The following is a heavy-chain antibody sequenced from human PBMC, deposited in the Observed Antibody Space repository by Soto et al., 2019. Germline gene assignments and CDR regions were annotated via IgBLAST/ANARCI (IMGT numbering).Heavy chain of an antibody. Sequence: GASVKVSCKASGYTFTSYDINWVRQATGQGLEWMGWMNPNSGNTGYAQKFQGRVTMTRNTSISTAYMELSSLRSEDTAVYYCARGVVPASTTYYYSPNCMDVWGQGTTLTVFS. J-gene: IGHJ6*02. D-gene: IGHD2-2*01. V-gene: IGHV1-8*01. CDR3: ARGVVPASTTYYYSPNCMDV. CDR1: GYTFTSYD. CDR2: MNPNSGNT.